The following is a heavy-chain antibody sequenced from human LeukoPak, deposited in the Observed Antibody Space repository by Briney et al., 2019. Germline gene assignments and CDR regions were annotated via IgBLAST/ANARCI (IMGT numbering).Heavy chain of an antibody. Sequence: GASVKVSCKASGYTFTSYAMNWVRQAPGQGLEWMGWINTNTGNPTYAQGFTGRFVFSLDTSVSTAYLQISSLKAEDTAVYYCARLYKQWLVPEVYYYYYMDVWGKGTTVTVSS. V-gene: IGHV7-4-1*02. CDR2: INTNTGNP. D-gene: IGHD6-19*01. J-gene: IGHJ6*03. CDR3: ARLYKQWLVPEVYYYYYMDV. CDR1: GYTFTSYA.